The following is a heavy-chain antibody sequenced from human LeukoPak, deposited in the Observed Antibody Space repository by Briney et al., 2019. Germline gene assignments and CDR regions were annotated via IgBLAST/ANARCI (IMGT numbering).Heavy chain of an antibody. CDR2: IIPIFGTA. Sequence: GSSVKVSCKASGGTFSSYAISWVRQAPGQGLEWMGGIIPIFGTANYAQKFQGRVTITADESTSTAYMELSSLRSEDTAVYYCARGIVATIVYYYYMDVWGKGTTVTISS. CDR3: ARGIVATIVYYYYMDV. CDR1: GGTFSSYA. D-gene: IGHD5-12*01. V-gene: IGHV1-69*01. J-gene: IGHJ6*03.